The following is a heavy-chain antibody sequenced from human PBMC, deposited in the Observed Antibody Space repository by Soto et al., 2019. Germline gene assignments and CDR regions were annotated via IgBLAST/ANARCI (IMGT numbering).Heavy chain of an antibody. Sequence: ASVKVSCKASGYTFTSYAMHWVRQAPGQRLEWMGWINAGNGNTKYSQKFQGRVTITWDTSASTAYMELSSLRSEDTAVYYCARVTSSSSWHLAFAIWGQGTMVTVSS. CDR3: ARVTSSSSWHLAFAI. V-gene: IGHV1-3*01. D-gene: IGHD6-13*01. CDR2: INAGNGNT. J-gene: IGHJ3*02. CDR1: GYTFTSYA.